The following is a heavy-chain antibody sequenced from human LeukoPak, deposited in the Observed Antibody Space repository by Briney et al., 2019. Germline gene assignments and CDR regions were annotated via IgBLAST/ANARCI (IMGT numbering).Heavy chain of an antibody. Sequence: GASVKVSCKASGGTFSSYAISWVRQAPGQGLEWMGGIIPIFGTANYAQKFQGRVTITADESTSTAYMELSSLRSEDTAVYYCARDRTSGSYYYYYYMDVWGKGTTVTVSS. CDR3: ARDRTSGSYYYYYYMDV. D-gene: IGHD1-26*01. CDR2: IIPIFGTA. J-gene: IGHJ6*03. CDR1: GGTFSSYA. V-gene: IGHV1-69*13.